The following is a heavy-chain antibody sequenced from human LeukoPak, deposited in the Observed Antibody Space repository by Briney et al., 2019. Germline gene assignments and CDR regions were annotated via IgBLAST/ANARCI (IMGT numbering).Heavy chain of an antibody. Sequence: ASVKVSCKVSGYTLTELSMHWVRQAPGKGLEWMGGFDPEAGEAIYAQKFQGRVTMTEDTSTDTAYMELSSLRSEDTAVYYCARDGVLRYFDWSMPEAFDIWGQGTMVTVSS. CDR1: GYTLTELS. D-gene: IGHD3-9*01. CDR2: FDPEAGEA. CDR3: ARDGVLRYFDWSMPEAFDI. V-gene: IGHV1-24*01. J-gene: IGHJ3*02.